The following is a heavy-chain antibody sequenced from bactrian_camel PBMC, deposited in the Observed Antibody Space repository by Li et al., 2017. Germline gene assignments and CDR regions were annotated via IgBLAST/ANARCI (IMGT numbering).Heavy chain of an antibody. V-gene: IGHV3-3*01. D-gene: IGHD2*01. CDR2: VYMNGGST. J-gene: IGHJ7*01. Sequence: MGWFRQAPGKEREEVALVYMNGGSTLDDSAVYYADSVKGRFTMSRDNAKNTVTLQMNSLKPEDTAMYYCAATQAATWYQCKGGAFSAPSIGMDYWGKGTQVTVS.